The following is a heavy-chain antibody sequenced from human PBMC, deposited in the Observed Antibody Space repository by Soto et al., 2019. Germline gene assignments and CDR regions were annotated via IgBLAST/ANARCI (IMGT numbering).Heavy chain of an antibody. J-gene: IGHJ4*02. D-gene: IGHD1-26*01. Sequence: PSETLSLTCSVYGGSFRGYYGGWFGKPQGKGLEWIGEVDHTGHTNYSPSLTSRLTISVDTSKNQFSLKLGSVTAADTAVYYCARGESFAWEVHRIWGQGTVVTVSS. V-gene: IGHV4-34*01. CDR1: GGSFRGYY. CDR2: VDHTGHT. CDR3: ARGESFAWEVHRI.